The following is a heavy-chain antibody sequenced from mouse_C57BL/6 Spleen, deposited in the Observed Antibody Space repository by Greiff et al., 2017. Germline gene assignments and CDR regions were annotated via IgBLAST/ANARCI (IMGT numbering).Heavy chain of an antibody. CDR1: GYTFTSYW. D-gene: IGHD2-5*01. V-gene: IGHV1-52*01. Sequence: QVQLQQPGAELVRPGSSMKLSCKASGYTFTSYWMHWVKQRPIQGLEWIGNIDPSDSETHYNQKFKDKATLTVDKSSSTAYMQLSSLTSEGSAVYYCARRHYSNYYFDYWGQGTTLTVSS. J-gene: IGHJ2*01. CDR2: IDPSDSET. CDR3: ARRHYSNYYFDY.